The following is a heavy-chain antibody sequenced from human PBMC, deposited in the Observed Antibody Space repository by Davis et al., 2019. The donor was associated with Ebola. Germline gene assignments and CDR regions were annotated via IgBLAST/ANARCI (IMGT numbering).Heavy chain of an antibody. CDR1: GGSFSGYY. Sequence: PSETLSLTCAVYGGSFSGYYWSWIRQPPGKGLEWIGEINHSGSTNYNPSLKSRVTISVDTSKNQFSLKLSSVTAADTAVYYCARGRSYYGSGSYYTDRARYGMDVWGQGTTVTVSS. V-gene: IGHV4-34*01. D-gene: IGHD3-10*01. CDR3: ARGRSYYGSGSYYTDRARYGMDV. CDR2: INHSGST. J-gene: IGHJ6*02.